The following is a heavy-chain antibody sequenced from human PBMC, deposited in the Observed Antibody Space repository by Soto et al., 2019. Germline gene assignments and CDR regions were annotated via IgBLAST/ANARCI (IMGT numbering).Heavy chain of an antibody. D-gene: IGHD5-12*01. CDR3: ARDCWLEGPRFDGMDV. J-gene: IGHJ6*02. CDR1: GFTFSSYS. Sequence: PGGSLRLSCAASGFTFSSYSMNWVRQAPGKGLEWVSYISSSSSTIYYADSVKGRFTISRDNAKNSLYLQMNSLRAEDTAVYYCARDCWLEGPRFDGMDVWGQGTTVTVS. V-gene: IGHV3-48*01. CDR2: ISSSSSTI.